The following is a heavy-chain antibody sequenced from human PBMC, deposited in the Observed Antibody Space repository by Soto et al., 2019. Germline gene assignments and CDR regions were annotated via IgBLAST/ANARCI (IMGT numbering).Heavy chain of an antibody. CDR1: GVTCSSSA. D-gene: IGHD3-22*01. J-gene: IGHJ4*02. Sequence: PGGSLRGYCAASGVTCSSSAMHLLRQAAGKGLKWVGGIRSKANNYETAYAASVKGRFTISRDESKSTAYLQMNSLKTEDPAVYYCSRDYYDSSGSHAVDSWGQGTLVTVS. V-gene: IGHV3-73*01. CDR2: IRSKANNYET. CDR3: SRDYYDSSGSHAVDS.